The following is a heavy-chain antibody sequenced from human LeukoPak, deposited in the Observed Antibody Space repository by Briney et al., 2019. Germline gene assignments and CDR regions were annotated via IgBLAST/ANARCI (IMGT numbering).Heavy chain of an antibody. J-gene: IGHJ4*02. CDR2: ISYDGSNK. Sequence: PGGSLRLSCAASGFTFSSYAMHWVRQAPGKGLEWVAVISYDGSNKYYADSVKGRFTISRDNSKNTLYLQMNSLRAEDTAVYYCARGYCSGGSCYHNYDYWGQGTLVTVSS. D-gene: IGHD2-15*01. CDR1: GFTFSSYA. CDR3: ARGYCSGGSCYHNYDY. V-gene: IGHV3-30*04.